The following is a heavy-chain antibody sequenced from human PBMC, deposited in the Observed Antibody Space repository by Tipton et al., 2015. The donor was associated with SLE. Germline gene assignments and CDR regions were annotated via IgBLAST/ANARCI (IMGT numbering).Heavy chain of an antibody. CDR1: GGSFSTYY. V-gene: IGHV4-59*08. CDR3: ARGDGYNFDY. D-gene: IGHD5-24*01. Sequence: TLSLTCAVYGGSFSTYYWTWIRHPPGKGLEWIGYIYYSGSTNYNPSLKSRVTISVDTSKNQFSLKLSSVTAADTAVYYCARGDGYNFDYWGQGTLVTVSS. J-gene: IGHJ4*02. CDR2: IYYSGST.